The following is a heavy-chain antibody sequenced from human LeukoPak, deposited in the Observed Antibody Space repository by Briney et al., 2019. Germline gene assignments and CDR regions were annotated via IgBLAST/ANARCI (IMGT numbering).Heavy chain of an antibody. J-gene: IGHJ4*02. CDR3: AREHSSSWYYFDY. Sequence: GGSLRLSCVASGFTFSSYRMNWVRQAPGTGLEWVSYISSSSTAMYYADSVKGRFTISRDNAKNSLFLQMNSLRDEDTAVYYCAREHSSSWYYFDYWGQGTLVTVSS. D-gene: IGHD6-13*01. V-gene: IGHV3-48*02. CDR2: ISSSSTAM. CDR1: GFTFSSYR.